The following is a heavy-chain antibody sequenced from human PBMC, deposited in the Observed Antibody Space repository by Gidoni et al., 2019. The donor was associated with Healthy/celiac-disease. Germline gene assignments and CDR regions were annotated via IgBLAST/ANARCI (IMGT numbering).Heavy chain of an antibody. CDR2: IYYSGST. CDR1: GGPISSYY. D-gene: IGHD6-13*01. Sequence: QVQLPESRPGLVQPSETLSLTCTVSGGPISSYYWSWIRQPPGKGLEWIGYIYYSGSTNYNPSHKSRVTISVDTSKNQFSLKLSSVTAADTAVYYCARGRWYSSSWYYFDYWGQGTLVTVSS. J-gene: IGHJ4*02. CDR3: ARGRWYSSSWYYFDY. V-gene: IGHV4-59*01.